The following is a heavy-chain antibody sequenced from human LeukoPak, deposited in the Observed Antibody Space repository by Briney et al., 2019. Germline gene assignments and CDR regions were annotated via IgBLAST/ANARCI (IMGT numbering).Heavy chain of an antibody. CDR1: GFTVSSNY. CDR3: AKDDYYYASSGYYVLDY. CDR2: IYSGGST. Sequence: SGGSLRLSCAASGFTVSSNYMSWVRQAPGKGLEWVSVIYSGGSTYYADSVKGRFTISRDNSKNTLYLQMNSLRAEDTAVYYCAKDDYYYASSGYYVLDYWGQGTLVTASS. J-gene: IGHJ4*02. V-gene: IGHV3-53*01. D-gene: IGHD3-22*01.